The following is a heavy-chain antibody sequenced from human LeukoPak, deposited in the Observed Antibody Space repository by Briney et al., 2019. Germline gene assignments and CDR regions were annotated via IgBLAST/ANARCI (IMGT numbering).Heavy chain of an antibody. CDR3: VKDRIQQQVEYNWFDP. Sequence: TGGSLRLSCSASGFTFSSYAMHWVRQAPGKGLEYVSGVSSNGGSTNSADSVMGRFTISRDNSKNTLYLHMSSLRTEDTAVYYCVKDRIQQQVEYNWFDPWGQGTLVTVSS. CDR1: GFTFSSYA. V-gene: IGHV3-64D*06. D-gene: IGHD5-18*01. CDR2: VSSNGGST. J-gene: IGHJ5*02.